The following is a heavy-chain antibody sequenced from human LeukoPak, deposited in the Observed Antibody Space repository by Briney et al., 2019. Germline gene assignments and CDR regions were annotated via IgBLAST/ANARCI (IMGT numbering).Heavy chain of an antibody. CDR2: INPSGGST. V-gene: IGHV1-46*01. CDR1: GYTFTDYY. Sequence: ASVKVSCKTSGYTFTDYYMHWVRQAPGQGLEWMGIINPSGGSTSYAQKFQGRVTMTRDTSTSTVYMELSSLRSEDTAVYYCAREVVTAKAFDYWGQGTLVTVSS. CDR3: AREVVTAKAFDY. J-gene: IGHJ4*02. D-gene: IGHD2-21*02.